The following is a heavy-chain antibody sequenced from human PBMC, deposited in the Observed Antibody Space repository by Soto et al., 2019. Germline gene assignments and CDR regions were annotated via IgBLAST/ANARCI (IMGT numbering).Heavy chain of an antibody. CDR3: AREMYYSTYFDS. CDR2: IYWDDDH. CDR1: GFSLSSNGVG. J-gene: IGHJ4*02. D-gene: IGHD3-10*01. V-gene: IGHV2-5*02. Sequence: QITLRESGPALVRPTQTLTLTCTFSGFSLSSNGVGVGWIRQPPGKALEWLALIYWDDDHRYSPSLKTRLTIXKXISKNQVVLTMTQLDPVDTATYYCAREMYYSTYFDSWGQGTLVTVSS.